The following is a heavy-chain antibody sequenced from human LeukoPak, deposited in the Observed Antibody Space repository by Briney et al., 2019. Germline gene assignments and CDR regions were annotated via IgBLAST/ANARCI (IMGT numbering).Heavy chain of an antibody. V-gene: IGHV1-18*01. CDR1: GYSFTSYG. Sequence: ASVKVSCKASGYSFTSYGIAWLRHAPGQGLEYVGWIGTYTGNTNYGQKFKGRVTMTTDTSTSTAYMELRSLRSDDTAVYYCAREGAAAGKRNWFDPWGQGTLVTVSS. J-gene: IGHJ5*02. D-gene: IGHD6-13*01. CDR3: AREGAAAGKRNWFDP. CDR2: IGTYTGNT.